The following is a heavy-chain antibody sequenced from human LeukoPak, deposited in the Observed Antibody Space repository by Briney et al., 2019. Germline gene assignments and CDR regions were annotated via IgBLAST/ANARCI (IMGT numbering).Heavy chain of an antibody. CDR1: GFTFSSYA. CDR3: AKDTRPYGSGSYYFDY. Sequence: GGSLRLSCAASGFTFSSYAMSWVRQASGKGLEWVSAISGSGGSTYYADSVKGRFTISRDNSKNTLYLQMNSLRAEDTAVYYCAKDTRPYGSGSYYFDYWGQGTLVTVSS. D-gene: IGHD3-10*01. CDR2: ISGSGGST. J-gene: IGHJ4*02. V-gene: IGHV3-23*01.